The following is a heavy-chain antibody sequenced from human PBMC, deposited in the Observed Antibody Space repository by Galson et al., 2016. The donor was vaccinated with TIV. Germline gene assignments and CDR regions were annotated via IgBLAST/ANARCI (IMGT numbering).Heavy chain of an antibody. Sequence: VKVSCKASGGSFSNLGLNWVRQAPGQGLEWLGGILPISGQTHYAQKFQARVTITADESATTSVMELSSLTSDDTAVYYCARTSYTPMGYWGQGTLVTVSS. J-gene: IGHJ4*01. V-gene: IGHV1-69*01. CDR1: GGSFSNLG. CDR3: ARTSYTPMGY. CDR2: ILPISGQT. D-gene: IGHD5-18*01.